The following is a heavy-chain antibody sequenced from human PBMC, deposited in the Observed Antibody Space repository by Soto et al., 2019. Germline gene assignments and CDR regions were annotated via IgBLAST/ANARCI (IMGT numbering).Heavy chain of an antibody. J-gene: IGHJ6*01. V-gene: IGHV1-69*06. CDR2: IIPIFGTA. Sequence: QVQLVQSGAEVKKPGSSVKVSCKASGGTFSSYAISWVRQAPGQGLEWMGGIIPIFGTANYAQKFQGRVTIAADKSTSAAYMELSSLRSEDTAVYYCARDLTGTTDPHGMDVWGQGTTVPVSS. CDR3: ARDLTGTTDPHGMDV. D-gene: IGHD1-7*01. CDR1: GGTFSSYA.